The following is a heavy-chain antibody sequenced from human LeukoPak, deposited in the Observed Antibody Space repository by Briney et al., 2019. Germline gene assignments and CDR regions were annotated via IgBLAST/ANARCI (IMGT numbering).Heavy chain of an antibody. V-gene: IGHV3-30*18. CDR2: ISYDGSNK. Sequence: GGSLRLSCAASGFTFSSYGMHWVRQAPGKGLEWVAVISYDGSNKYYADSVKGRFTISRDNSKNTLYLQMNSLRAEDTAVYYCAKDSAAGFDYWGQGTLVTVSS. CDR3: AKDSAAGFDY. CDR1: GFTFSSYG. D-gene: IGHD6-13*01. J-gene: IGHJ4*02.